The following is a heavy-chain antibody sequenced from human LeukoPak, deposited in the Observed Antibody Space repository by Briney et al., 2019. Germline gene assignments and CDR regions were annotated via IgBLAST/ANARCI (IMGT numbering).Heavy chain of an antibody. CDR2: INSDGSST. Sequence: GGSLRLSCTASEFTFSSYWVHWVRQPPGKGLVWVSRINSDGSSTSYADAVKGRFTISRDNAKNTLYLRMNSLRAEDTAVYYCARGGLTGTTIPYFDYWGQGTLVTVSS. CDR1: EFTFSSYW. V-gene: IGHV3-74*01. D-gene: IGHD1-7*01. CDR3: ARGGLTGTTIPYFDY. J-gene: IGHJ4*02.